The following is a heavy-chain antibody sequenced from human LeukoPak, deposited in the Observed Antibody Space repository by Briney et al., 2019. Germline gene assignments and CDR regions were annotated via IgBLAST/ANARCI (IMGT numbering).Heavy chain of an antibody. CDR1: GGSISSYY. D-gene: IGHD1-26*01. Sequence: PSETLSLTCTVSGGSISSYYWSWIRQPPGKGLEWIGYIYYSGSTNYNPSLKSRVTISVDTSKNQFSLKLSSVTAADTAVYYCARDRVMGATTWFDYYYYGMDVWGQGTTVTVSS. CDR2: IYYSGST. CDR3: ARDRVMGATTWFDYYYYGMDV. V-gene: IGHV4-59*01. J-gene: IGHJ6*02.